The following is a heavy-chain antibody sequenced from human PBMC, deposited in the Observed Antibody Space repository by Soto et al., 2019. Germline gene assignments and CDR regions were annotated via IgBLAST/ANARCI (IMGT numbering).Heavy chain of an antibody. V-gene: IGHV1-69*02. CDR3: AITYCRDNSCPRDFDF. Sequence: QVPVVQSGAEVKKPESSVKVSCKPSGGTFNTYTVNWVRLAPGHGLEWMGRFIPILDMANDAQKFQDRVTITADRSTFTAYMELNSLTSDDTAVYYCAITYCRDNSCPRDFDFWGPGTRVTVSS. J-gene: IGHJ4*02. D-gene: IGHD2-21*01. CDR1: GGTFNTYT. CDR2: FIPILDMA.